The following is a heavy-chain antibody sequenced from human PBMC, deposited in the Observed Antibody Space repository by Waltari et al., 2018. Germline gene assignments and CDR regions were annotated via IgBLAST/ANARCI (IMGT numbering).Heavy chain of an antibody. CDR3: ARGGLYYYGSVGGFDY. V-gene: IGHV3-48*01. D-gene: IGHD3-10*01. Sequence: EVQLVESGGGLVQPGGALRLSCAASGFTFSSYSMNRVRQAPGTGLEWVSYISSSSTIYYADSVKGRFTISRDNAKNSLYLQMNSLRAEDTAVYYCARGGLYYYGSVGGFDYWGQGTLVTVSS. CDR1: GFTFSSYS. CDR2: ISSSSTI. J-gene: IGHJ4*02.